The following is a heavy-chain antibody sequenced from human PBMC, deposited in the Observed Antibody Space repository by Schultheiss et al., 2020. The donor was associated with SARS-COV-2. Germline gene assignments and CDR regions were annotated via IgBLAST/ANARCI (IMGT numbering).Heavy chain of an antibody. CDR1: GFTFSSYA. CDR3: ARVSRHGYSSSWPHFDY. J-gene: IGHJ4*02. D-gene: IGHD6-13*01. CDR2: ISYDGGSNK. V-gene: IGHV3-30-3*01. Sequence: GGSLRLSCAASGFTFSSYAMHWVRQAPGKGLEWVAVISYDGGSNKYYADSVKGRFTISRDNSKNTLYLQMNSLRDEDTAVYYCARVSRHGYSSSWPHFDYWGQGTLVTVSS.